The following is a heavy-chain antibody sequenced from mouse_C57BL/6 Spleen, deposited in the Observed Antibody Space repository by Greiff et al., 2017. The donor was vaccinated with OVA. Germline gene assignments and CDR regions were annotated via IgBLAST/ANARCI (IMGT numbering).Heavy chain of an antibody. J-gene: IGHJ2*01. D-gene: IGHD2-2*01. V-gene: IGHV1-52*01. CDR1: GYTFTSYW. CDR2: IDPSDSET. Sequence: QVQLQQPGAELVRPGSSVKLSCKASGYTFTSYWMHWVKQRPIQGLEWIGNIDPSDSETHYNQKFKDKATLTVDKSSSTAYMQLSSLTSEDSAVYYCARRGGPGGYDVEAGGVDYWGQGTTLTVSS. CDR3: ARRGGPGGYDVEAGGVDY.